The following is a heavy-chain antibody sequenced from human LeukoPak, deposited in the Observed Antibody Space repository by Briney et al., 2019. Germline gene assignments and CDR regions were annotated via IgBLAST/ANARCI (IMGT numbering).Heavy chain of an antibody. CDR3: ARGVEPLAANTLAY. CDR1: GFTVITND. Sequence: GGSLRLSCAASGFTVITNDMTWVSQAPGKGLEWVSVLYSDGNTKYADSVQGRFTISRDNSKKTLYLEMNSLSPDDTAVYYCARGVEPLAANTLAYWGQGTLVTVSS. D-gene: IGHD1-14*01. J-gene: IGHJ4*02. CDR2: LYSDGNT. V-gene: IGHV3-53*01.